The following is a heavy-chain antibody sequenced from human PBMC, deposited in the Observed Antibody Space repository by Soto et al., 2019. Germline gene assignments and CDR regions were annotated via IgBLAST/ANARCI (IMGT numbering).Heavy chain of an antibody. CDR1: VFSSSCYL. J-gene: IGHJ6*02. V-gene: IGHV3-30*18. D-gene: IGHD3-3*01. Sequence: SAAVFSSSCYLVHLDRHNQSRGLEWLPVISCAATNNYYVDSVKGRFTISRDNSKNTLYMQMNSLRGEDTAVDYCAKTGYDFWSGYLPYYDYGMDVWGQGT. CDR3: AKTGYDFWSGYLPYYDYGMDV. CDR2: ISCAATNN.